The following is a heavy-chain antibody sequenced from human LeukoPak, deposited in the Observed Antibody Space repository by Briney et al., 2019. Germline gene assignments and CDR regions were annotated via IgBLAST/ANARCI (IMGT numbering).Heavy chain of an antibody. CDR2: ISYDGSNK. V-gene: IGHV3-30*04. J-gene: IGHJ4*02. CDR3: AREGDFLISFDY. Sequence: GGSLRLSCAASGFTFSSYAMHWVRQAPGKGLEWVAVISYDGSNKYYADSVKGRFTISRDNSKNTLYLQMNSLRAEDTAMYYCAREGDFLISFDYWGQGTLVTVSS. D-gene: IGHD2/OR15-2a*01. CDR1: GFTFSSYA.